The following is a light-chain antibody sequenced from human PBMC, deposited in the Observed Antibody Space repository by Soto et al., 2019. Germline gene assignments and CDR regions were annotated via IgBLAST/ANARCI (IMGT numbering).Light chain of an antibody. CDR2: EVT. J-gene: IGLJ1*01. Sequence: QSALTQPASVSGXPGQSITISCTGTSSDVGGYNYVSWYQHYPGKAPKLIIYEVTSRPSGVSHRFSGSKSGNTASLTISGLQTEDEADYYCTSYSTSSTLYVFGTGTKLTVL. V-gene: IGLV2-14*01. CDR1: SSDVGGYNY. CDR3: TSYSTSSTLYV.